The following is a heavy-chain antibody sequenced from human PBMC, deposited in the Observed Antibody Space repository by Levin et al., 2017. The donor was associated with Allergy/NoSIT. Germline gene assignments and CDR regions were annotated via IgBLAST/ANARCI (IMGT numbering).Heavy chain of an antibody. Sequence: GGSLRLSCIASGFTFINGWMTWVRQAPGKGLEWVGHIKPKTDGGTTDYATPVKGRFTISRDDSKNTLYLQMNSLKTEDTAMYYCAARIYYSERNIFYADDLVDGWGQGTLVTVSS. CDR1: GFTFINGW. V-gene: IGHV3-15*01. D-gene: IGHD3-9*01. CDR3: AARIYYSERNIFYADDLVDG. CDR2: IKPKTDGGTT. J-gene: IGHJ4*02.